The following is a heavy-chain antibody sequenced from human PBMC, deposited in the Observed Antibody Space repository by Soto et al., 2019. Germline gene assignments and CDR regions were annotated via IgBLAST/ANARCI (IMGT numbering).Heavy chain of an antibody. CDR3: ASSPLYSGITWYFDY. CDR1: GGTFSSYA. Sequence: QVQLVQSGAEVKKPGSSVKVSCKASGGTFSSYAISWVRQAPGQGLEWMGGIIPFFGTANYAQKFQGRVTITADESTSTAYMELSSLRSEDTAVYYCASSPLYSGITWYFDYWGQGTLVTVSS. V-gene: IGHV1-69*01. CDR2: IIPFFGTA. D-gene: IGHD1-26*01. J-gene: IGHJ4*02.